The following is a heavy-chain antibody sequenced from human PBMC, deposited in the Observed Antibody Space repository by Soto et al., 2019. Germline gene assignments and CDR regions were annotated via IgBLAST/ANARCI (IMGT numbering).Heavy chain of an antibody. V-gene: IGHV4-59*01. Sequence: SETLSLTCTVYGDSISTFYWGWMRQSPGKELEWIGYVYYTVSTNYNPSLKSRVTISVDRSKNQFSLKLTSANAADTAVYYCARGRTVRNYADDSSDYFYFFDYWGPGTQVTVSS. CDR1: GDSISTFY. J-gene: IGHJ4*02. D-gene: IGHD3-22*01. CDR2: VYYTVST. CDR3: ARGRTVRNYADDSSDYFYFFDY.